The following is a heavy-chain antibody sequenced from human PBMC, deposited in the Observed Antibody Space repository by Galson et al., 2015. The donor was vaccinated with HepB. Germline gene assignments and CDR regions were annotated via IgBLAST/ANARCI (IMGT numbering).Heavy chain of an antibody. J-gene: IGHJ2*01. Sequence: ETLSLTCTVSSGSISSSTYYWGWIRQPPGKGLEWIGSIYYSGNTYYNPSLMSPISMSLDTSKNQFPLKLSSVTAAETAVYYCARRAVGLASYFDVWGRGTLVTVSS. D-gene: IGHD5-12*01. CDR3: ARRAVGLASYFDV. CDR1: SGSISSSTYY. V-gene: IGHV4-39*01. CDR2: IYYSGNT.